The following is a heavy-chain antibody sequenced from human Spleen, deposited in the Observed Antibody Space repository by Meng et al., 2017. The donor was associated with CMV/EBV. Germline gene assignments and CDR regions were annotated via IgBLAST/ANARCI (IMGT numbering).Heavy chain of an antibody. V-gene: IGHV1-18*01. CDR1: GYTFTSYS. CDR2: ISGYNGNT. J-gene: IGHJ6*02. Sequence: ASVKVSCKASGYTFTSYSISWMRQAPGQRLEWMGWISGYNGNTNYAQKLQGRVIMTTDTSTSTAYMELRGLRADDTAVYYCARGLGVFVVVPAAMDVWGQGTTVTVSS. CDR3: ARGLGVFVVVPAAMDV. D-gene: IGHD2-2*01.